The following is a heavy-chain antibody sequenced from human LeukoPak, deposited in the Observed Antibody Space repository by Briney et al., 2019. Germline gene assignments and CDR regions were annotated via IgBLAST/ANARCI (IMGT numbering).Heavy chain of an antibody. D-gene: IGHD2-2*01. CDR3: AKDRPYCSSTSCYAYYFDY. CDR2: ISGSGGST. J-gene: IGHJ4*02. Sequence: GGSLRLSCAASGFTFSSYAMSWVRQAPGKGLEWVSTISGSGGSTYYADSVKGRFTISRDNSKNTLYLQMNSLRAEDTAVYYCAKDRPYCSSTSCYAYYFDYWGQGTLVTVSS. CDR1: GFTFSSYA. V-gene: IGHV3-23*01.